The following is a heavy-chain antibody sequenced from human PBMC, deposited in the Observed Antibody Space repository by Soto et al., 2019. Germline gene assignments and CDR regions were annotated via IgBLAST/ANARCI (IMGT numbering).Heavy chain of an antibody. D-gene: IGHD6-13*01. CDR2: ISYDGSNK. J-gene: IGHJ6*02. V-gene: IGHV3-30*18. CDR1: GFTFSSYG. Sequence: GGSLRLSCAASGFTFSSYGMHWVRQAPGKGLEWVAVISYDGSNKYYADSVKGRLTISRDNSKNTLYLQMNSLRAEDTAVYYCAKEFLGVAALLDYYYGMAVRGQGTTVTVSS. CDR3: AKEFLGVAALLDYYYGMAV.